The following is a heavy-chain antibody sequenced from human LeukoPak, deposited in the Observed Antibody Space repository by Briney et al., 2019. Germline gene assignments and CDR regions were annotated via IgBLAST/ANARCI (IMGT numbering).Heavy chain of an antibody. J-gene: IGHJ3*02. D-gene: IGHD6-19*01. CDR1: GYTFTSYG. Sequence: AAVKVSCKASGYTFTSYGISWVRQAPGQGLEWMGWISAYNGNTNYAQKLQGRVTMTTDTSTSTAYMELRSLRSDDTAVYYCARAGFRAVNDAFDIWGQGTMVTVSS. CDR3: ARAGFRAVNDAFDI. V-gene: IGHV1-18*04. CDR2: ISAYNGNT.